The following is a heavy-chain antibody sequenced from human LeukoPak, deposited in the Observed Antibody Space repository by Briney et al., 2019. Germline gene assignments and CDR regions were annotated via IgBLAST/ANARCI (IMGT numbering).Heavy chain of an antibody. D-gene: IGHD1-26*01. J-gene: IGHJ4*02. CDR2: IYYSGST. V-gene: IGHV4-31*03. CDR3: ARGGSIVSLIVGATWTVFDY. CDR1: GGSISSGGYY. Sequence: SETLSLTCTVSGGSISSGGYYWSWIRQHPGKGLEWIGYIYYSGSTYYNPSLKSRVTMSVDTSKNQFSLKLSSVTAADTAVYYCARGGSIVSLIVGATWTVFDYWGQGTLVTVSS.